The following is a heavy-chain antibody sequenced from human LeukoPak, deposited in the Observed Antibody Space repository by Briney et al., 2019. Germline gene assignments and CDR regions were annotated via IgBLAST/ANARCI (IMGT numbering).Heavy chain of an antibody. CDR2: ISSSSSYI. D-gene: IGHD2-15*01. CDR3: ARDFFGGSSDY. J-gene: IGHJ4*02. Sequence: GGSLRLSCAASGYTFSSYSMYWVRQAPGKGLEWVSSISSSSSYIYYADSVKGRFTISRDNAKNSLYLQMNSLRAEDTAVYYCARDFFGGSSDYWGQGTLVTVSS. V-gene: IGHV3-21*01. CDR1: GYTFSSYS.